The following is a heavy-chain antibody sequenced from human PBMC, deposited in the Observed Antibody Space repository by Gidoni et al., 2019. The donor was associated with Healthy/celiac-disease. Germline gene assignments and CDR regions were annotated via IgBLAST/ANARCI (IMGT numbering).Heavy chain of an antibody. CDR2: IWYDGSNK. D-gene: IGHD6-19*01. V-gene: IGHV3-33*01. Sequence: QVQLVESGGGVVQPGRSLRLSCSASGFTFRSYGMHWVRQAPGKGLEWVAVIWYDGSNKYYADSVKGRFTISRDNSKNTLYLQMNSLRAEDTAVYYCARDNGDGSSGCIDYWGQGTLVTVSS. CDR3: ARDNGDGSSGCIDY. J-gene: IGHJ4*02. CDR1: GFTFRSYG.